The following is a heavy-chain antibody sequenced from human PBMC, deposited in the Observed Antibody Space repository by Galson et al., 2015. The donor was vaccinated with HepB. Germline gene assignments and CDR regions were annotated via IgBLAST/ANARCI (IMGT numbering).Heavy chain of an antibody. Sequence: SLRLSCAASGFTVSSNYMSWVRQAPGKGLEWVSVIYSGGSTYYADSVKGRFTISRDNSKNTLYLQMNSLRAEDTAVYYCARANYYYYYMDVWGKGTTVTVSS. V-gene: IGHV3-53*01. CDR3: ARANYYYYYMDV. CDR2: IYSGGST. CDR1: GFTVSSNY. J-gene: IGHJ6*03.